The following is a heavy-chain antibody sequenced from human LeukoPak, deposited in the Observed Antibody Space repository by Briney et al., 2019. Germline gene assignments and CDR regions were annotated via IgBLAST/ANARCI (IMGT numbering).Heavy chain of an antibody. D-gene: IGHD3-3*01. CDR3: ASTYYDFIDYYYYYMDV. V-gene: IGHV1-69*05. Sequence: SVKVSCKASGGTFSSYAISWVRQAPGQGLEWMGGIIPIFGTANYPQKFQGRVTITTDESMSTAYMELSSLRSEDTAVYYCASTYYDFIDYYYYYMDVWGKGTTVTVSS. J-gene: IGHJ6*03. CDR1: GGTFSSYA. CDR2: IIPIFGTA.